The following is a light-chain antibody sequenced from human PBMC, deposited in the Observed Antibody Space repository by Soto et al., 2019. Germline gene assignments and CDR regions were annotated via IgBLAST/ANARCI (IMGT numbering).Light chain of an antibody. J-gene: IGLJ3*02. V-gene: IGLV4-69*01. CDR1: SGHSSYA. Sequence: QLVLTQSPSASASLGASVKLTCTLSSGHSSYAISWHQQQPEKGPRYLMKLNSDGSHSKGDGIPDRFSGSSSGAERYLTISGLQSEDEADYYCQTWGTGGVFGGGTKLTVL. CDR2: LNSDGSH. CDR3: QTWGTGGV.